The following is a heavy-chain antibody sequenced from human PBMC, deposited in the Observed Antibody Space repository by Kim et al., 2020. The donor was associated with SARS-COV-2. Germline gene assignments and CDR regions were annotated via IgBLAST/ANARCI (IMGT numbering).Heavy chain of an antibody. CDR2: INTNTGNP. J-gene: IGHJ4*02. D-gene: IGHD3-10*01. CDR3: ARDQQLYGSGTYYKGDH. Sequence: ASVKVSCKASGYTFTTYGMNWVRQAPGQGLEWMGWINTNTGNPTYAQGLTQGFTGRFVFSLDTSVSTAYLQISNLKAEDTAVYFCARDQQLYGSGTYYKGDHWGQGTLVTVSS. V-gene: IGHV7-4-1*02. CDR1: GYTFTTYG.